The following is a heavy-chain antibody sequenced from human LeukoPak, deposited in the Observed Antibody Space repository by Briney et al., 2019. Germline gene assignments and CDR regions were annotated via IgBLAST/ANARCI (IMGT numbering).Heavy chain of an antibody. J-gene: IGHJ4*02. CDR3: ARDRSAYFDY. CDR2: ISGSGGST. V-gene: IGHV3-23*01. CDR1: GFTYSSYG. Sequence: GGSLRLSCAASGFTYSSYGMSWVRQAPGKGLEWVSAISGSGGSTYYADSVKGRFTISRDNSKNTLYLQMNSLRAEDTAVYYCARDRSAYFDYWGQGTLVTVSS. D-gene: IGHD3-3*01.